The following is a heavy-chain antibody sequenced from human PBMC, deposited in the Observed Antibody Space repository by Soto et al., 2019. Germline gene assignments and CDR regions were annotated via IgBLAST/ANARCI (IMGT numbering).Heavy chain of an antibody. J-gene: IGHJ5*02. V-gene: IGHV3-33*01. Sequence: QVQLVESGGGVVQPGRSLRLSCAASGFTFSSYGMHWVRQAPGKGLEWVAVIWYDGSNKYYADSVKGRFTISRDNSKNTLYLQMNSLRAEDTAVYYCARDFYRSGTPFDPWGQGTLVTVSS. D-gene: IGHD6-25*01. CDR2: IWYDGSNK. CDR1: GFTFSSYG. CDR3: ARDFYRSGTPFDP.